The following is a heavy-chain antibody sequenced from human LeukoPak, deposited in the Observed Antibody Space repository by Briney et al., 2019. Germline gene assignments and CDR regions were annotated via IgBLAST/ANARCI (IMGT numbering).Heavy chain of an antibody. CDR1: GFTFSSYA. V-gene: IGHV3-30-3*01. J-gene: IGHJ4*02. Sequence: RGSLRLSCAASGFTFSSYAMNWVRQAPGKGLEWVALISYDGSNKNYADSVKGRFTISRDNSKNTLYLQMNSLRAEDTAVYYCARVRSTVVFDYWGQGTLVTVSS. CDR3: ARVRSTVVFDY. D-gene: IGHD3-22*01. CDR2: ISYDGSNK.